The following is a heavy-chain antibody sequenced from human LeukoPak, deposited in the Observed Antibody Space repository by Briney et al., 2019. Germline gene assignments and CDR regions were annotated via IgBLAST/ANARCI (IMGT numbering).Heavy chain of an antibody. D-gene: IGHD4-17*01. V-gene: IGHV3-30*04. CDR1: GFTFSSYA. J-gene: IGHJ6*03. CDR3: ARCTVYYYYMDV. Sequence: GGSLRLSCAASGFTFSSYAMHWVRQAPGKGLEWVALISYDGSKKYYADSVKGRFTISRDNSKNTLDLQMNSLRAEDTAVYYCARCTVYYYYMDVWGKGTTVTVSS. CDR2: ISYDGSKK.